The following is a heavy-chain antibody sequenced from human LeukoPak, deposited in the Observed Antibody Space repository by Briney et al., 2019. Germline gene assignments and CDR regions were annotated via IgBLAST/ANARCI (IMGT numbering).Heavy chain of an antibody. Sequence: ASVKVSCKASGGTFSSYAISWVRQAPGQGLEWMGGIIPIFGTANYAQKFQGRVTITADESTSTAYMELSSLRSEDTAVYYCARVFLEWQPRARLGAFDIWGQGTMVTVSS. CDR2: IIPIFGTA. J-gene: IGHJ3*02. D-gene: IGHD3-3*01. CDR1: GGTFSSYA. CDR3: ARVFLEWQPRARLGAFDI. V-gene: IGHV1-69*13.